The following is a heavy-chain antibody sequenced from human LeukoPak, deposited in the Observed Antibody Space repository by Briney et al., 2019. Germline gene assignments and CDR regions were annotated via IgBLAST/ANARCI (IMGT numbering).Heavy chain of an antibody. J-gene: IGHJ4*02. CDR3: ARGYCSGGSCLDY. Sequence: GGSLRLSCAASGFTFSSYSMNWVRQAPGKGLEWVSSISSSSSYIYYADSVKGRFTISRENAKNSLYLQMNSLRAEDTAVYYCARGYCSGGSCLDYWGQGTLVTVSS. CDR2: ISSSSSYI. CDR1: GFTFSSYS. V-gene: IGHV3-21*01. D-gene: IGHD2-15*01.